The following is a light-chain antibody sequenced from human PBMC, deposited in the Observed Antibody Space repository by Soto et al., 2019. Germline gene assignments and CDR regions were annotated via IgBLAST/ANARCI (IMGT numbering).Light chain of an antibody. Sequence: EIVLTQSPGSLSLSPGERATRSCSASQSFTSNFLAWYQQKPGQAPRLLIYGASSRATGVPDRFSGSGSGTDFTLTISRLQPEDFAVYYCQQYDESPLTFGGGTKVDIK. CDR3: QQYDESPLT. CDR2: GAS. V-gene: IGKV3-20*01. J-gene: IGKJ4*01. CDR1: QSFTSNF.